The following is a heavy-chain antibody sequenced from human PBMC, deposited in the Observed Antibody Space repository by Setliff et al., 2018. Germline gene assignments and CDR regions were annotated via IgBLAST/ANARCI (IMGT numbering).Heavy chain of an antibody. CDR1: GGTFTYYY. CDR2: INHSGST. V-gene: IGHV4-34*01. Sequence: PSETLSLTCAAYGGTFTYYYWTWIRQSPGKGLEWIGEINHSGSTNYSPSLKSRVTISVDTSKNQFSLKLSSVTAADTAVYYCARRGYSYGYFDYWGQGTLVTVSS. J-gene: IGHJ4*02. D-gene: IGHD5-18*01. CDR3: ARRGYSYGYFDY.